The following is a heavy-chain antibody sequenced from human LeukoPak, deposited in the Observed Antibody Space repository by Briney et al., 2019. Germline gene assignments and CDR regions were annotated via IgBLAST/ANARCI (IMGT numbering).Heavy chain of an antibody. D-gene: IGHD3-10*01. CDR3: AREEGNYYGSGSYYPPDY. Sequence: ASVKVSCKASGYTFTSYGISWVRQAPGQGVEWMGWISDYNGNTNYAQKLQGRVTMTMDTSTSTVYMELSSLRSEDTAVYYCAREEGNYYGSGSYYPPDYWAREPWSPSPQ. J-gene: IGHJ4*02. CDR2: ISDYNGNT. CDR1: GYTFTSYG. V-gene: IGHV1-18*01.